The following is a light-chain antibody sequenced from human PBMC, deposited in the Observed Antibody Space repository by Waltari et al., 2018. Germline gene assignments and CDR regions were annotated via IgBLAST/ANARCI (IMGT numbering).Light chain of an antibody. CDR1: SSNIGAGYA. CDR2: GNT. CDR3: QCYDSSLSGSV. Sequence: QSVLTQPPSVSGAPGQRVTISCTGSSSNIGAGYAVHWYQQLPGTAPKLLIYGNTKRPSGVPDRFSGSKSGTSASLAITGLQAEDEADYYCQCYDSSLSGSVFGGGTKLTVL. V-gene: IGLV1-40*01. J-gene: IGLJ3*02.